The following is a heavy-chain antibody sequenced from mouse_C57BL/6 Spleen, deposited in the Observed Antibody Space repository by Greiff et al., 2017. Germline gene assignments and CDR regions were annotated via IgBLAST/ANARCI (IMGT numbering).Heavy chain of an antibody. CDR1: GFTFSDAW. D-gene: IGHD2-1*01. J-gene: IGHJ2*01. Sequence: EVQVVESGGGLVQPGGSMTLSCSASGFTFSDAWMDWVRQSPEKGLEWGAEIRNKANNHATYYAESVKGRFTISRDDSKSSVYLQMNSLRAEDTGMYYCTRGYYSFDYWGQGTTLTVSS. CDR2: IRNKANNHAT. CDR3: TRGYYSFDY. V-gene: IGHV6-6*01.